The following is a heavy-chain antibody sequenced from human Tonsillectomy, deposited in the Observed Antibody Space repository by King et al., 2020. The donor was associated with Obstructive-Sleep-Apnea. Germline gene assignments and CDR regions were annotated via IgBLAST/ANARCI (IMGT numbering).Heavy chain of an antibody. CDR1: GFTFSNYG. D-gene: IGHD6-13*01. Sequence: VQLVEAGGGVVQPGRSLRRSCAASGFTFSNYGMHWVRQAPGKGREWGAVISYDGIQDTYADSVKGRFTISRDNSKNTLYLQMNSLRPEDTAVYYGAKEMIAAAATGGMDVWGQGTTVTVSS. V-gene: IGHV3-30*18. CDR3: AKEMIAAAATGGMDV. J-gene: IGHJ6*02. CDR2: ISYDGIQD.